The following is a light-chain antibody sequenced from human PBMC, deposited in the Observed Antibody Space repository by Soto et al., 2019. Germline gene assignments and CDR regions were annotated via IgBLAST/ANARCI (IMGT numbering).Light chain of an antibody. CDR2: DVS. CDR1: SSDVGGYNY. CDR3: CSYEGGTNSYV. Sequence: QSALTQPRSVSGSRGQSVTISCTGTSSDVGGYNYVSWYQQHPGKAPKLMIYDVSKRPSGVPDRFSGSKSGNTASLTISGLQAEDEADYYCCSYEGGTNSYVFGIGIKVALL. V-gene: IGLV2-11*01. J-gene: IGLJ1*01.